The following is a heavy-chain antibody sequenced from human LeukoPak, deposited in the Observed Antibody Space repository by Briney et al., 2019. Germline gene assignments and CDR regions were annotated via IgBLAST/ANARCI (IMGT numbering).Heavy chain of an antibody. CDR2: ISGSGGST. J-gene: IGHJ4*02. CDR3: AKKRGSGWRYSFDY. Sequence: GGSLRRSCAASGFTCSSYAMSWVRQAPGNGLEWVSAISGSGGSTYYADSVKGRFTISRDNSKNTLYLQMNSLRAEDTAVYYCAKKRGSGWRYSFDYWGQGTLVTVSS. CDR1: GFTCSSYA. V-gene: IGHV3-23*01. D-gene: IGHD6-19*01.